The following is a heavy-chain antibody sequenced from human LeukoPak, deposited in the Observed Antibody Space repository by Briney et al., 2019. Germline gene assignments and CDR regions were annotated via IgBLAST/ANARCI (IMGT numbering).Heavy chain of an antibody. Sequence: GGSLRLSCAASGFTFSSYGMHWVRQAPGKGLEWVAFIRYDGSNKYYADSVKGRFTISRDNSKNTLYLQMNSLRAEDTAVYYCAKDQDSIAVAGTVLSDYWGQGTLVTVSS. CDR1: GFTFSSYG. D-gene: IGHD6-19*01. J-gene: IGHJ4*02. CDR3: AKDQDSIAVAGTVLSDY. V-gene: IGHV3-30*02. CDR2: IRYDGSNK.